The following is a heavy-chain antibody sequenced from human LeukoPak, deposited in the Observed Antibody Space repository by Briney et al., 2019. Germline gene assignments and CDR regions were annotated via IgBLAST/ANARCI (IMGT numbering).Heavy chain of an antibody. V-gene: IGHV4-59*01. J-gene: IGHJ4*02. CDR3: ARGGSRSYPSTTQDY. CDR1: GGSINVYY. CDR2: ISYSGST. Sequence: KTSEKLSLTCSVSGGSINVYYWNWIRQSPGKGLEWIGSISYSGSTNYNPSLKSRVTISMDTSKNRFSLKVSSVIAADTAMYYCARGGSRSYPSTTQDYWGQGTLVTVSS. D-gene: IGHD1-14*01.